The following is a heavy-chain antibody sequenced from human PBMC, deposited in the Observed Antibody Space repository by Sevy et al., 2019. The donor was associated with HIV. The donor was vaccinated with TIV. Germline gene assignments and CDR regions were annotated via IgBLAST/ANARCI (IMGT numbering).Heavy chain of an antibody. D-gene: IGHD2-8*01. Sequence: GGSLRLSCAASGFDFSIYSMSWVRQAPGKGLEWVSTLSFGCGKINYADSVKGQFTISRDNSKSWVYLQMNNMRVEDTAVYYCAREGCTKPHDYWGQGTLVTVSS. CDR1: GFDFSIYS. J-gene: IGHJ4*02. V-gene: IGHV3-23*01. CDR3: AREGCTKPHDY. CDR2: LSFGCGKI.